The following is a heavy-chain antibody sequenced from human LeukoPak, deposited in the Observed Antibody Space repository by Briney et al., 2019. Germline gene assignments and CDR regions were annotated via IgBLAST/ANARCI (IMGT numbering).Heavy chain of an antibody. CDR3: ARDYYDSSGYYNY. CDR2: ISTNTGNT. D-gene: IGHD3-22*01. V-gene: IGHV1-18*01. J-gene: IGHJ4*02. CDR1: GYTFTNYG. Sequence: ASVKVSCKASGYTFTNYGLFWVRQGPGQGLEWMGWISTNTGNTKFLQNFKGRVTMTTDTSTSTAYMELRSLRSDDTAVYYCARDYYDSSGYYNYWGQGTLVTVSS.